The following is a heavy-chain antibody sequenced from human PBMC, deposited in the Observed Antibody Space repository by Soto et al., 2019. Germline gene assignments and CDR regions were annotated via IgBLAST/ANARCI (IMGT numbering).Heavy chain of an antibody. V-gene: IGHV6-1*01. CDR1: GDSVSSNSAA. D-gene: IGHD3-3*02. Sequence: QVQLQQTGPGLVKPSQTLSLTCAISGDSVSSNSAAWNWIRRSPSRGLEWLGRTYYRSNWYNDYKVSVKSRITINPDTSKNQFSLQMISVTPEDTAVYYCARGSSILGGMDVWGQGTTVTVSS. CDR3: ARGSSILGGMDV. CDR2: TYYRSNWYN. J-gene: IGHJ6*02.